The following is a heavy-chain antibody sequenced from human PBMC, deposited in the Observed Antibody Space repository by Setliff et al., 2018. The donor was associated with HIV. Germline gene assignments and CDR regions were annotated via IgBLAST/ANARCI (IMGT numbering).Heavy chain of an antibody. J-gene: IGHJ4*02. Sequence: PGESLKISCAASGFTVSSNYMSWVRQAPGKGLEWVANIKGDGSETYYVDSVKGRFTISRDNAKNSLYLQMDSLRVEDTAVYYCARPFDQWGQGALVTSPQ. CDR1: GFTVSSNY. CDR2: IKGDGSET. V-gene: IGHV3-7*01. CDR3: ARPFDQ.